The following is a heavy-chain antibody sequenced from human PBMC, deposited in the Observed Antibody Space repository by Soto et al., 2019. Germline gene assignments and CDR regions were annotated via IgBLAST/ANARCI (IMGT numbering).Heavy chain of an antibody. CDR2: INHSGST. CDR1: GGSFSGYY. J-gene: IGHJ4*02. V-gene: IGHV4-34*01. Sequence: QVQLQQWGAGLLKPSETLSLTCAVYGGSFSGYYWSWIRQPPGKGLEWIGEINHSGSTNYNPSLKSRVTISXXTXKXXFSLKLSSVTAADTAVYYCARRATYYYGSGSPLDYWGQGTLVTVSS. CDR3: ARRATYYYGSGSPLDY. D-gene: IGHD3-10*01.